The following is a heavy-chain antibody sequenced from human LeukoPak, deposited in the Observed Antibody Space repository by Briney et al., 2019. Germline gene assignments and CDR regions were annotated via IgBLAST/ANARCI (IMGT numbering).Heavy chain of an antibody. CDR2: IRYDGNNK. D-gene: IGHD3-16*01. V-gene: IGHV3-30*02. J-gene: IGHJ3*02. CDR1: GFTFSSYG. CDR3: GKGVLDYVWGSLAFDI. Sequence: PGGSLRLSCAASGFTFSSYGMPWVRQAPGKGLEWVAFIRYDGNNKYYADSVKGRFTISRDNSKNTLYLQMNSLRAEDTAVYYCGKGVLDYVWGSLAFDIWGQGTMVTVSS.